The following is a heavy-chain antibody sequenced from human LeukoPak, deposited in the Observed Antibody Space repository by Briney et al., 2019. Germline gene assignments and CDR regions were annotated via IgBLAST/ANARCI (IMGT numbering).Heavy chain of an antibody. CDR3: ARGASVVAGNDNAFDI. V-gene: IGHV3-21*01. Sequence: GGSLRLSCAASGFSFSSYSMNWVRQAPGKGLEWVSSISTSSSYMYYADSVKGRFTISRDNAKKSLYLQMNSLRADDTAVYYCARGASVVAGNDNAFDIWGQGTMVTVSS. CDR1: GFSFSSYS. J-gene: IGHJ3*02. D-gene: IGHD6-19*01. CDR2: ISTSSSYM.